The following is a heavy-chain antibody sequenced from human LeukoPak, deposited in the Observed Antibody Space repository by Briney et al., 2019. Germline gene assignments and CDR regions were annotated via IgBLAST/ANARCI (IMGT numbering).Heavy chain of an antibody. CDR2: ISGYNDNT. D-gene: IGHD2/OR15-2a*01. CDR1: GYTFISYG. CDR3: ARSVFSSYYYYYMDV. V-gene: IGHV1-18*01. Sequence: GASVKVSCKASGYTFISYGISWVRQAPGQGLERMGWISGYNDNTNYAQKLQGRVTMTTDTSTTTAYMELRSLRSDDTAVYYCARSVFSSYYYYYMDVWGKGTTVTVS. J-gene: IGHJ6*03.